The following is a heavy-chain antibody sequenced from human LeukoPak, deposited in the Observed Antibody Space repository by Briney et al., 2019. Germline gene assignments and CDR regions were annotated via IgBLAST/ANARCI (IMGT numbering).Heavy chain of an antibody. Sequence: PSETLSLTCTVSGGSISSSSYYWGWIRQPPGKGLEWIGTIYYIGNTYYNPSLKSRVIISRDTSKNQFSLKLSSVTAADTAVYYCARYGSGSYAPHFDYWGQGTLVTVSS. J-gene: IGHJ4*02. D-gene: IGHD3-10*01. CDR1: GGSISSSSYY. CDR3: ARYGSGSYAPHFDY. V-gene: IGHV4-39*07. CDR2: IYYIGNT.